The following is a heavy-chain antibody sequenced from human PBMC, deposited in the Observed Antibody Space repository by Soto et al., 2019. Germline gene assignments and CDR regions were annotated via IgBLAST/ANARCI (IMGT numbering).Heavy chain of an antibody. Sequence: SETLSLTCTVSGGSVSSGSYYWSWIRQPPGKGLEWIGYIYYSGSTSYNLSLKSRATISLDTSKNQFSLKLNSVTAADTAVYYCARVKCSGGSCDKPFDYWGQGTLVTVSS. CDR2: IYYSGST. V-gene: IGHV4-61*01. CDR3: ARVKCSGGSCDKPFDY. D-gene: IGHD2-15*01. J-gene: IGHJ4*02. CDR1: GGSVSSGSYY.